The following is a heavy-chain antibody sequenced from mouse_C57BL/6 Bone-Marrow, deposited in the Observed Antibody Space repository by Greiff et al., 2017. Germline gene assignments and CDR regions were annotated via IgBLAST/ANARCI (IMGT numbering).Heavy chain of an antibody. Sequence: VQLQQSGAELARPGASVKLSCKASGYTFTSYGISWVKQRTGQGLEWIGEIYPRSGNTYYNEKFKGKATLTADKSSSTAYMELRSLTSEDSAVYFCARNEATVVATWYFDVWGTGTTVTVSS. CDR2: IYPRSGNT. V-gene: IGHV1-81*01. CDR3: ARNEATVVATWYFDV. D-gene: IGHD1-1*01. CDR1: GYTFTSYG. J-gene: IGHJ1*03.